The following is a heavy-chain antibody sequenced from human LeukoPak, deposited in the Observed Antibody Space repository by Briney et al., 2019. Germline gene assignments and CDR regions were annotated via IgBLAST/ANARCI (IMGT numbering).Heavy chain of an antibody. D-gene: IGHD3-3*01. CDR1: GFTLSSYW. V-gene: IGHV3-7*01. Sequence: GGSLRLSCAASGFTLSSYWMSWVRQAPGKGLEWVANIKQDGSEKYYVDSVKGRFTISRDNAKNSLYLQMNSLRAEDTAVYYCARGGYDFWSGYSEYYFDYWGQGTLVTVSS. J-gene: IGHJ4*02. CDR2: IKQDGSEK. CDR3: ARGGYDFWSGYSEYYFDY.